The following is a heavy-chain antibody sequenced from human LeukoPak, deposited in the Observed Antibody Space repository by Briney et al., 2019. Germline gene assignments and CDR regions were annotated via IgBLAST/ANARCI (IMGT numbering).Heavy chain of an antibody. Sequence: ASVKVSCKASGYSFSSYGLSWVRQAPGQGLEWMGWINPKSGGTKYAQKFQGRVTMTRDTSISTAYMEMSRLRSDDTAVYYCARDLYFDYWGQGTLVTVSS. CDR3: ARDLYFDY. CDR2: INPKSGGT. V-gene: IGHV1-2*02. CDR1: GYSFSSYG. J-gene: IGHJ4*02.